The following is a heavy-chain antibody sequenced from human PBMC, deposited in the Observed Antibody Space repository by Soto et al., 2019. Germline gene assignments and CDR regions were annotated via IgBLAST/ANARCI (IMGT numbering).Heavy chain of an antibody. J-gene: IGHJ6*02. CDR1: GFTFSNYA. Sequence: GGFLRLSCAASGFTFSNYAMTWVRQAPGKGLEWVLFITPSGGSIYYADSVKGRFTISRDNSKNTLFLQMNSLRAEDTAVYYCAKEGHYDGSGSYHYYGMDVWGQGTTVTVSS. V-gene: IGHV3-23*01. CDR2: ITPSGGSI. D-gene: IGHD3-22*01. CDR3: AKEGHYDGSGSYHYYGMDV.